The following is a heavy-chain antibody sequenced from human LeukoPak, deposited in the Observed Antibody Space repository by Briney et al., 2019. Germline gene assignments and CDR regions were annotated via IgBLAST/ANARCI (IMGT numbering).Heavy chain of an antibody. CDR1: GFTFSSYA. CDR2: ISGSGGST. CDR3: AKDWGNIVVVPAAMVFDY. J-gene: IGHJ4*02. D-gene: IGHD2-2*01. V-gene: IGHV3-23*01. Sequence: GGSLRLSCAASGFTFSSYAMSWVRQAPGKGLEWVSAISGSGGSTYYADSVKGRFTTSRDNSKNTLYLQMNSLRAEDTAVYYCAKDWGNIVVVPAAMVFDYWGQGTLVTVSS.